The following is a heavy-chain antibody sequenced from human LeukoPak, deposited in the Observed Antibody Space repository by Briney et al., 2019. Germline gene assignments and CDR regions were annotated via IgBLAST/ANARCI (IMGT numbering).Heavy chain of an antibody. D-gene: IGHD6-13*01. CDR1: GGSFGGYY. V-gene: IGHV4-34*01. CDR2: INHSGST. J-gene: IGHJ6*04. CDR3: ASTSAAGLESKYYYYYYGMDV. Sequence: PSETLSLTCAVYGGSFGGYYWSWIRQPPGKGLEWIGEINHSGSTNYNPSLKSRVTISVDTSKNQFSLKLSSVTAADTAVYYCASTSAAGLESKYYYYYYGMDVWGKGTTVTVSS.